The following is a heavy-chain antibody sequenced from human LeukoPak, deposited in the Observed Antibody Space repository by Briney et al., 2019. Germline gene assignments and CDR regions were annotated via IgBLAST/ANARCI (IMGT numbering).Heavy chain of an antibody. V-gene: IGHV3-7*01. Sequence: GGSLRLSCAASRFTFSNYNMNWVRQAPGKGLEWVANIKQDGSEKYYVDSVKGRFTISRDNAKNSLYLQMNSLRAEDTAVYYCARDSGSYHYWGQGTLVTVSS. D-gene: IGHD1-26*01. CDR2: IKQDGSEK. CDR3: ARDSGSYHY. J-gene: IGHJ4*02. CDR1: RFTFSNYN.